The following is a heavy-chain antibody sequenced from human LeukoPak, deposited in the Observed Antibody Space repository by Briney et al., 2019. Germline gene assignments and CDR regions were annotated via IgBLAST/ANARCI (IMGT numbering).Heavy chain of an antibody. D-gene: IGHD3-3*01. CDR2: FDPEDGET. V-gene: IGHV1-24*01. CDR1: GYTLTELS. CDR3: ATATIFGVVIGMDV. Sequence: ASVKVSCKVSGYTLTELSMHWVRQAPGKGLEWMGGFDPEDGETIYAQKFQGRVTMTEDTSTDTAYMELSSLRSEDTAVYYCATATIFGVVIGMDVWGQGTTVTVSS. J-gene: IGHJ6*02.